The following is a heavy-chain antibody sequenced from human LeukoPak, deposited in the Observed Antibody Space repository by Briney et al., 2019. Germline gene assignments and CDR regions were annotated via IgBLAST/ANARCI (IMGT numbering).Heavy chain of an antibody. CDR2: ISGSGGST. CDR1: GFTFSSYA. CDR3: ARARLLGSPLDWFDP. V-gene: IGHV3-23*01. D-gene: IGHD2-15*01. J-gene: IGHJ5*02. Sequence: GGSLRLSCAASGFTFSSYAMSWVRQAPGKGLEWVSVISGSGGSTYYADSVKGRFTISRDNSKNTLYLQMNSLRAEDTAVYYCARARLLGSPLDWFDPWGQGTLVTVSS.